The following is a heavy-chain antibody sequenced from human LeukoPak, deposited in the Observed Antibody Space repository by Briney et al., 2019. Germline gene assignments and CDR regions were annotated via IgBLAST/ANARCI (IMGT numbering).Heavy chain of an antibody. J-gene: IGHJ6*04. CDR3: ATDTLRFRMDV. D-gene: IGHD3-3*01. V-gene: IGHV3-48*01. Sequence: PGGSLRLSCAASGFTFSSYSMNWVRQAPGKGLEWVSYISSSSSTIYYADSVKGRFTISRDNAKNSLFLQMNSLGVEDTAVYYCATDTLRFRMDVWGKGTTVTVSS. CDR1: GFTFSSYS. CDR2: ISSSSSTI.